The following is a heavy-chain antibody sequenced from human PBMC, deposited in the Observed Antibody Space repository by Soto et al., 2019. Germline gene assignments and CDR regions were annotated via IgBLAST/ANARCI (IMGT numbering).Heavy chain of an antibody. J-gene: IGHJ4*02. D-gene: IGHD3-3*01. Sequence: GGSLRLSFTASGFTFGDYAMIWVRQAPGKGLEWVGFIRSKAYGGTTEYAASVKGRFTISRDDSKSIAYLQMNSLKTEDTAVYYCTRGAGSGYLGAFDYWGQGTLVTVSS. CDR1: GFTFGDYA. CDR2: IRSKAYGGTT. V-gene: IGHV3-49*04. CDR3: TRGAGSGYLGAFDY.